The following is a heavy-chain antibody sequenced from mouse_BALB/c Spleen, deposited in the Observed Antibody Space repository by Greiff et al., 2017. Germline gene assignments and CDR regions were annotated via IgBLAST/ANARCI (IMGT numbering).Heavy chain of an antibody. CDR2: IWGDGST. CDR3: AREGSSGPGAMDY. D-gene: IGHD3-1*01. Sequence: VKLVESGPGLVAPSQSLSITCTVSGFSLTGYGVNWVRQPPGKGLEWLGMIWGDGSTDYNSALKSRLSISKDNSKSQVFLKMNSLQTDDTARYYCAREGSSGPGAMDYWGQGTSVTVSS. CDR1: GFSLTGYG. J-gene: IGHJ4*01. V-gene: IGHV2-6-7*01.